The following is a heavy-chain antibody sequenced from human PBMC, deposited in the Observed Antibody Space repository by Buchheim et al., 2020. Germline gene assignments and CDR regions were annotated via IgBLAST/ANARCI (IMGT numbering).Heavy chain of an antibody. CDR2: FSRVSGNT. CDR1: GFTFSSSA. D-gene: IGHD2-2*01. CDR3: AKASYCSSSTCYLAAMDV. J-gene: IGHJ6*02. V-gene: IGHV3-23*01. Sequence: EVQLFESGGGLVQPGGSLRLSCAASGFTFSSSAMNWVRQAPGKGLEWVSGFSRVSGNTYYAESVKGRFTMSREDSSNTPHLQMNSLRAEDTAVYYCAKASYCSSSTCYLAAMDVWGQGTT.